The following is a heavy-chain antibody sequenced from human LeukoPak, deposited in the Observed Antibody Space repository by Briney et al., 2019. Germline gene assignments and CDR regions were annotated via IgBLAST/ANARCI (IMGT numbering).Heavy chain of an antibody. CDR3: ARHVFGDIVVVPADRRWFDP. CDR2: AYYSGST. V-gene: IGHV4-39*01. D-gene: IGHD2-2*01. J-gene: IGHJ5*02. CDR1: GGSIASGTYY. Sequence: PSETLSLTCRVTGGSIASGTYYWGWIRQPPGKGLEWIGIAYYSGSTYYNPSLKSRVTISVDTSKNQFSLKLSSVTAADTAVYYCARHVFGDIVVVPADRRWFDPWGQGTLVTVSS.